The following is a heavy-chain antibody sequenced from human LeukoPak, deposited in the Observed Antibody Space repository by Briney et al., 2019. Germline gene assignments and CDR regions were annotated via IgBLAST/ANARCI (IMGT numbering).Heavy chain of an antibody. D-gene: IGHD3-22*01. CDR1: IGSISSGSYY. CDR3: AREWLLMSYFDY. Sequence: SVTLSLTCTVSIGSISSGSYYWSWIRQPPGKGREGIGRIYTTGSTNYNPSLNSRVTISVDTSKNQFSLKLSSVTAADTAVYYCAREWLLMSYFDYWGQGTLVTVSS. J-gene: IGHJ4*02. V-gene: IGHV4-61*02. CDR2: IYTTGST.